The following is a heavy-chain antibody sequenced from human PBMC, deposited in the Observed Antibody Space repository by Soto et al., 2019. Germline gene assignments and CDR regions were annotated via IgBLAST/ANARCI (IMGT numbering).Heavy chain of an antibody. CDR3: ARNEVTTDVWFDP. CDR2: IYYSGST. Sequence: QVQLQESGPGLVKPSQTLSLTCTVSGGSISSGGYYWSWIRQHQGKGLEWIGYIYYSGSTYYKPSLLSRGTISVDTSKNQFSQKLDSVSAADAAVYYCARNEVTTDVWFDPWGQGTLVTVSS. D-gene: IGHD4-17*01. V-gene: IGHV4-31*03. CDR1: GGSISSGGYY. J-gene: IGHJ5*02.